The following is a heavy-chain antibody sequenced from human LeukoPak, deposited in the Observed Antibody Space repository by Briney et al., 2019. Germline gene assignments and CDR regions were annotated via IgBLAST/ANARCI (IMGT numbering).Heavy chain of an antibody. CDR1: GFTFSSYW. CDR2: IYSGGGT. V-gene: IGHV3-23*03. Sequence: GGSLRLSCAASGFTFSSYWMSWVRQAPGKGLEWVSVIYSGGGTYYADSVKGRFTISRDNSKNTLYLQMNSLRAEDTAVYYCAKDFRDHDAFDIWGQGTMVTVSS. J-gene: IGHJ3*02. CDR3: AKDFRDHDAFDI. D-gene: IGHD2-21*02.